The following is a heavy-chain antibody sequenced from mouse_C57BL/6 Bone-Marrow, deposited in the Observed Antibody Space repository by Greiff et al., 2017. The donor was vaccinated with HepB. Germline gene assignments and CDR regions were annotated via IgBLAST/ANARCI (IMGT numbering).Heavy chain of an antibody. D-gene: IGHD1-1*01. Sequence: QVQLKESGAELMKPGASVKLSCKATGYTFTGYWIEWVKQRPGHGLEWIGEILPGSGSTNYNEKFKGKATFTADTSSNTAYMQLSSLTTEDSAIYYCARRITTVVATDYAMDYWGQGTSVTVSS. CDR1: GYTFTGYW. CDR3: ARRITTVVATDYAMDY. J-gene: IGHJ4*01. V-gene: IGHV1-9*01. CDR2: ILPGSGST.